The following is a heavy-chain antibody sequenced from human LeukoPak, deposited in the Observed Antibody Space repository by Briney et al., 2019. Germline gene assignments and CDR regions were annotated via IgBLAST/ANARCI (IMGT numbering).Heavy chain of an antibody. V-gene: IGHV4-59*01. D-gene: IGHD6-13*01. CDR3: ARADSSSWFD. J-gene: IGHJ4*02. Sequence: SETLSLTYTVSGGSISSYYWSWIRQPPGKGLEWIGYIYYSGSTNYNPSLKSRVTISVDTSKNQFSLKLSSVTAADTAVYYCARADSSSWFDWGQGTLVTVSS. CDR1: GGSISSYY. CDR2: IYYSGST.